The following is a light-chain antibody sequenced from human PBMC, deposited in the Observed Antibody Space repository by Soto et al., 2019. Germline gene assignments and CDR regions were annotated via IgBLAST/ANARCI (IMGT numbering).Light chain of an antibody. V-gene: IGLV2-14*02. J-gene: IGLJ1*01. Sequence: QSALTQPASVSGSPGQSITISCTGTSSDVGSYNLVSWYQQHPGKAPKLMIYEGSKRPSGVSNRFSGSKSGNTASLTISGLQAEDEADYHCSSYTSSTTPYVFGTGTKLTVL. CDR3: SSYTSSTTPYV. CDR2: EGS. CDR1: SSDVGSYNL.